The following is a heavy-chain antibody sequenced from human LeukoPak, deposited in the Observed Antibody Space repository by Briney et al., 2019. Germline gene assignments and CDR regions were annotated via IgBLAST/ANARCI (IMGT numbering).Heavy chain of an antibody. J-gene: IGHJ4*02. V-gene: IGHV3-23*01. CDR2: ISGSGGST. Sequence: TGGSLRLSCAASGFTFSNVWMNWVRQAPGKGLEWVSGISGSGGSTYYADSVKGRFTISRDNSKNTLYLQMNSLRAEDTAVYYCAKEAGYCSTTTCYVDYWGQGILVTVSS. D-gene: IGHD2-2*03. CDR1: GFTFSNVW. CDR3: AKEAGYCSTTTCYVDY.